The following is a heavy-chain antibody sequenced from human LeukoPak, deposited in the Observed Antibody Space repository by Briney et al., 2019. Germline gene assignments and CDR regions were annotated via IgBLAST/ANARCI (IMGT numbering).Heavy chain of an antibody. J-gene: IGHJ6*02. V-gene: IGHV1-2*02. Sequence: ASVKVSCKASGYTFTGYYMHWVRQAPGQGLEWMGWINPKSGGTNYAQKFQCRVTMTRDTSISTAYMELSRLRSDDTAVYYCATAPPYYYYGMDVWGQGTTVTVSS. CDR2: INPKSGGT. CDR1: GYTFTGYY. CDR3: ATAPPYYYYGMDV.